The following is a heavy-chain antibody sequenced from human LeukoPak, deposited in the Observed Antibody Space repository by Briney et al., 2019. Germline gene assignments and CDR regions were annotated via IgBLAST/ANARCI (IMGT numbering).Heavy chain of an antibody. J-gene: IGHJ5*02. D-gene: IGHD2-15*01. CDR2: IRSKAYGGTT. CDR1: GFTFGDYA. Sequence: GGSLRLSCTASGFTFGDYAMSWFRQAPGKGLEWVGFIRSKAYGGTTKYAASVKGRFTISRDDSKSIAYLQMNSLKTEDTAVYYCTRRVVVAATWFDPWGQGTLVTVSS. V-gene: IGHV3-49*03. CDR3: TRRVVVAATWFDP.